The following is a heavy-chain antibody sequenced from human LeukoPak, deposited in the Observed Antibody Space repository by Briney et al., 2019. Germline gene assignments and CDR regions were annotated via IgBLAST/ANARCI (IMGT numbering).Heavy chain of an antibody. V-gene: IGHV3-23*01. J-gene: IGHJ4*02. CDR3: AKRGVVIRVILVGFYKEAYYFDS. Sequence: GGSLTLSCAVSGTTLSNYGMSWVRKAPGKGLEWVAGMSGSGGGTNYADSVKGRFTVSRDNSKNTLYLQMKSLRAEDTAVYFCAKRGVVIRVILVGFYKEAYYFDSWGQGALVTVSS. D-gene: IGHD3-22*01. CDR1: GTTLSNYG. CDR2: MSGSGGGT.